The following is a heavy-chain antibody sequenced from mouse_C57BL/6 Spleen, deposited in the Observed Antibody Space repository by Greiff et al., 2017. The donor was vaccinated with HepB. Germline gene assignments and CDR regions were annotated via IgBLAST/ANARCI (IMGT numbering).Heavy chain of an antibody. V-gene: IGHV5-4*01. CDR3: ARDWAPDY. Sequence: EVKLMESGGGLVKPGGSLKLSCAASGFTFSSYAMSWVRQTPEKRLEWVATISDGGSYTYYPDNVKGRFTISRDNAKNNLYLQMSHLKSEDTAMYYCARDWAPDYWGQGTTLTVSS. J-gene: IGHJ2*01. CDR1: GFTFSSYA. CDR2: ISDGGSYT. D-gene: IGHD4-1*01.